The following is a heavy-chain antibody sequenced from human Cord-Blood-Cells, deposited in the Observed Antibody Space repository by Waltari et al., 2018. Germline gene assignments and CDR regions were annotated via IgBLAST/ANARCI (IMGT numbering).Heavy chain of an antibody. CDR2: MYHSGST. V-gene: IGHV4-38-2*01. CDR3: AGNDYGDNWYFDL. Sequence: QVQLQESGPGLVKPSETLSLTCAVPGYSISSGYYWGWVRQPPGKGREWIESMYHSGSTYYNPPLQGRVTFSVDTSKNQFSQKLSSVTAGDTAVYYWAGNDYGDNWYFDLCGRGTLVTVSS. J-gene: IGHJ2*01. CDR1: GYSISSGYY. D-gene: IGHD4-17*01.